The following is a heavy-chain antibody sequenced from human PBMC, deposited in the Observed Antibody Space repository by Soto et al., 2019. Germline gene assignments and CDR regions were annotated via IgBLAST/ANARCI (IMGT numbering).Heavy chain of an antibody. CDR3: AGEDRDRETGLVPAAIDGMDV. J-gene: IGHJ6*02. CDR1: GGTFSRYS. Sequence: QVQLVQSGAEVKKPGSSVKVSCKASGGTFSRYSITWVRQAPGHGLEWIGRIIPIFGIASYAQKFQGRVTMPADESTGTAYMGLSSLRSDDTAVYYCAGEDRDRETGLVPAAIDGMDVWGQGTTVTVSS. CDR2: IIPIFGIA. V-gene: IGHV1-69*08. D-gene: IGHD2-2*01.